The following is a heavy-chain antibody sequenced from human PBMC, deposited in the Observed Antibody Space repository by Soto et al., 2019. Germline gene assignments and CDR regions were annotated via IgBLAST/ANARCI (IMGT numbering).Heavy chain of an antibody. D-gene: IGHD2-2*01. CDR2: IYHSGST. J-gene: IGHJ6*02. Sequence: PSETLSLTCAVSGYSISSGYYWGWIRQPPGKGLEWIGSIYHSGSTYYNPSLKSRVTISADTSKNQFSLKLSSVTAADTAVYYCARDTVVVPAAGEYGMDVWGQGTTVTVSS. CDR3: ARDTVVVPAAGEYGMDV. CDR1: GYSISSGYY. V-gene: IGHV4-38-2*02.